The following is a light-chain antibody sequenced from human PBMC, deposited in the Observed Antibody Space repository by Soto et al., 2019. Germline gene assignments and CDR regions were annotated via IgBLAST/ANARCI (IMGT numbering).Light chain of an antibody. CDR2: RNN. CDR1: SSNIGSNY. J-gene: IGLJ2*01. Sequence: QSVLTQPPSVSGNPGQRVTISCSGSSSNIGSNYVFWYQHLPGTAPKLLIYRNNQRPSGVPDRFSGSKSGTSASLAISGLRSEDKTDYYCAAWDDSLSGVVFGGGTKLTVL. V-gene: IGLV1-47*01. CDR3: AAWDDSLSGVV.